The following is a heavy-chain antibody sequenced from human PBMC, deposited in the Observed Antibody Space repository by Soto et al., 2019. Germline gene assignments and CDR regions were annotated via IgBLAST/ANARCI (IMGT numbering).Heavy chain of an antibody. CDR2: IFSSGTT. CDR1: GDSIGRGNKY. J-gene: IGHJ6*02. D-gene: IGHD3-16*01. Sequence: SETLSLTCTVSGDSIGRGNKYWSWIRQAPGKGLEWIWYIFSSGTTYYNPSLKSRLTMSLDTSQNQFSLKLNSVTAADTAVYFCARVPSPFDFYYAMDVWGQGTTVTVSS. V-gene: IGHV4-30-4*02. CDR3: ARVPSPFDFYYAMDV.